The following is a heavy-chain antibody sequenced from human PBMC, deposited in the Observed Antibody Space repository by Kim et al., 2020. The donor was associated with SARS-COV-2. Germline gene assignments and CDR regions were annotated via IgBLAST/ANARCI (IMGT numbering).Heavy chain of an antibody. D-gene: IGHD6-13*01. CDR3: ARLMYSSSWYFDP. J-gene: IGHJ5*02. Sequence: ASVKVSCTASGYTFSNHGVIWVRQAPGQGLEWMGWISTNTGNPTYAQGFTGRFVFSLDTSVSTAYLQISSLKAEDTAVYYCARLMYSSSWYFDPWGQGTL. CDR2: ISTNTGNP. V-gene: IGHV7-4-1*02. CDR1: GYTFSNHG.